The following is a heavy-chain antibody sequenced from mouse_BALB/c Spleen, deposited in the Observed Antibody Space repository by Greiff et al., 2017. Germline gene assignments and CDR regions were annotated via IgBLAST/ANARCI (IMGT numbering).Heavy chain of an antibody. J-gene: IGHJ4*01. D-gene: IGHD2-2*01. Sequence: QVQLKESGAELVRPGTSVKVSCKASGYAFTNYLIEWVKQRPGQGLEWIGVINPGSGGTNYNEKFKGKATLTADKSSSTAYMQLSSLTSDDSAVYFCARWLRHYAMDYWGQGTSVTVSS. CDR2: INPGSGGT. CDR1: GYAFTNYL. CDR3: ARWLRHYAMDY. V-gene: IGHV1-54*01.